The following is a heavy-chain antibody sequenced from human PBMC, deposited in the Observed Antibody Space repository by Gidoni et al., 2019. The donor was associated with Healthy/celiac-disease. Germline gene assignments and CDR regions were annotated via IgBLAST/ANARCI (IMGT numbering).Heavy chain of an antibody. CDR2: MSGSGGST. J-gene: IGHJ4*02. Sequence: EVQLLESGGGLVQPGGSLRLSCAASGFTFSSYSMSWVRQAPGKGLEWVAAMSGSGGSTYYADSVKGRFTISRDNSKKTLYLQMNSLRAEDTAVYYCAKGHIVVVTAILSFDYWGQGTLVTVSS. CDR1: GFTFSSYS. D-gene: IGHD2-21*02. V-gene: IGHV3-23*01. CDR3: AKGHIVVVTAILSFDY.